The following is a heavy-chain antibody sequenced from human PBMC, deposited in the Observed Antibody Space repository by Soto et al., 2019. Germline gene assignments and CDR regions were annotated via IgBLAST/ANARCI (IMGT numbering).Heavy chain of an antibody. CDR1: GVTFSSYW. Sequence: PGGSLRLSCAASGVTFSSYWMSWVRQAPGKGLEWVANIKQDGSEKYYVDSVKGRFTISRDNAKNSLYLQMNSLRAEDTAVYYCASDDGAIAVAGTLDYWGQGTLVTVSS. V-gene: IGHV3-7*04. CDR2: IKQDGSEK. J-gene: IGHJ4*02. D-gene: IGHD6-19*01. CDR3: ASDDGAIAVAGTLDY.